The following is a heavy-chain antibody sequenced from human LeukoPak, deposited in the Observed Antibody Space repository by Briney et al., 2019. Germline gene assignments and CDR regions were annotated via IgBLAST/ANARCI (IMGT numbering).Heavy chain of an antibody. CDR1: GFTFDDYT. D-gene: IGHD6-13*01. CDR3: AKDAAAASYMDV. J-gene: IGHJ6*03. CDR2: ISWDGGST. Sequence: GGSLRLSCAASGFTFDDYTMHWVRQAPGKGLEWVSLISWDGGSTYYADSVKGRFTISRDNSKNSLYPQMNSLRTEDTALYYCAKDAAAASYMDVWGKGTTVTVSS. V-gene: IGHV3-43*01.